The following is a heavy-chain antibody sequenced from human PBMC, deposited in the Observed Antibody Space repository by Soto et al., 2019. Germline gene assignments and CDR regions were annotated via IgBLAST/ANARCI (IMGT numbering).Heavy chain of an antibody. V-gene: IGHV4-59*08. Sequence: PSETLSLTCTVSGCSISSYYWSWIRQPPGKGLEWIGYIYYSGSTNYNPSLKSRVTISLDMSKNQFSLNLNSVTATDTAVYFCVRGGDYLDYWGQGTLVTVSS. D-gene: IGHD4-17*01. CDR2: IYYSGST. CDR1: GCSISSYY. J-gene: IGHJ4*02. CDR3: VRGGDYLDY.